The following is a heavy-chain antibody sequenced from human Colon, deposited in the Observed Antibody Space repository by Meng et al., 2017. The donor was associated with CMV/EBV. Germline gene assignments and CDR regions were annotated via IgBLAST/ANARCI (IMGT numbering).Heavy chain of an antibody. Sequence: VSVKVSCKTSGYTFADYDLNWVRQAPGQGLEWMGWISPHSGNTKYAQNLQGRVTMTTDTSTTTAYLELRSLRSDDTAVSYCARDQGWYTRPLAVWGQGTTVTVSS. J-gene: IGHJ6*02. CDR2: ISPHSGNT. CDR1: GYTFADYD. D-gene: IGHD1-14*01. CDR3: ARDQGWYTRPLAV. V-gene: IGHV1-18*01.